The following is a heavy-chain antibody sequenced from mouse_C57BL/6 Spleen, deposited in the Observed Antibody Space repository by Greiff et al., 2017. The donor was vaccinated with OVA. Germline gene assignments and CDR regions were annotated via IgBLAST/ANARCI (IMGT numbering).Heavy chain of an antibody. CDR1: GFTFSDYY. D-gene: IGHD1-1*01. CDR2: INYDGSSI. Sequence: EVQGVESEGGLVQPGSSLKLSCTASGFTFSDYYMAWVRQVPDKGLEWVANINYDGSSIYYLDSLKSRFIISSDNAKNILYLQMSSLKSEDTATYYCARGVYYYGSSYDSWFAYWGRGTLVTVSA. J-gene: IGHJ3*01. CDR3: ARGVYYYGSSYDSWFAY. V-gene: IGHV5-16*01.